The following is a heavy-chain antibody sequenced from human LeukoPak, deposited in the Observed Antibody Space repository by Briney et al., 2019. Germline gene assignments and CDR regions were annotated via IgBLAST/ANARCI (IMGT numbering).Heavy chain of an antibody. CDR3: AKDSVGAPNYILVY. CDR1: GFIFSSYW. D-gene: IGHD1-26*01. J-gene: IGHJ4*02. Sequence: GGSLRLSCAASGFIFSSYWMHWVRQVPGKGLEWVSSISSSSSYIYYADSVKGRFTISRDNAKNSLYLQMNSLRAEDTAVYYCAKDSVGAPNYILVYWGQGXLVTVSS. CDR2: ISSSSSYI. V-gene: IGHV3-21*04.